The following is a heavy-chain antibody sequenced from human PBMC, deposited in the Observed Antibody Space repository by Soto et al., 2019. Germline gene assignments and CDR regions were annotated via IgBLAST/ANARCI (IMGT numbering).Heavy chain of an antibody. Sequence: ASVKVSCKASGGTFSSYAISWVRQAPGQGLEWMGGIIPIFGTADYAQKFQGRVTITADESTSTAYMELSSLRSEDTAVYYCAREGDQYSSSWYPKYYYYGMDVWGQGTTVTVSS. V-gene: IGHV1-69*13. J-gene: IGHJ6*02. D-gene: IGHD6-13*01. CDR1: GGTFSSYA. CDR2: IIPIFGTA. CDR3: AREGDQYSSSWYPKYYYYGMDV.